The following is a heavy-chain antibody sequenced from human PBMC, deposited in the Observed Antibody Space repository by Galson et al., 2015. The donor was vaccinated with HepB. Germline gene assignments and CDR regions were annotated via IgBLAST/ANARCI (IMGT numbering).Heavy chain of an antibody. D-gene: IGHD3-22*01. CDR3: AKDFHYYDSSGYFLDAFDI. V-gene: IGHV3-23*01. J-gene: IGHJ3*02. CDR1: GFAFSSYA. Sequence: SLRLSCAASGFAFSSYAMSWVRQAPGKGLEWVSAISRSGGSTYYADSVKGRFTISRDNSKNMLYLQMNSLRAEDTAVYYCAKDFHYYDSSGYFLDAFDIWGPGTVVTVSS. CDR2: ISRSGGST.